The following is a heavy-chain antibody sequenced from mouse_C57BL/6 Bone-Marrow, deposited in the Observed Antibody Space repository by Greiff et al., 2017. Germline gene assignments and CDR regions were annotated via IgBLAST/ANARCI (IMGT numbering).Heavy chain of an antibody. CDR3: ARSSVAY. J-gene: IGHJ3*01. Sequence: QVQLQQPGAELVKPGASVKLSCKASGYTFTSYWMQWVKQRPGQGLEWIGEIDPSDSYTTYNQKFKGKATLTVDTSSSTAYMQLSSLTSEDSAVYYCARSSVAYWGQGTLVTVSA. CDR2: IDPSDSYT. CDR1: GYTFTSYW. V-gene: IGHV1-50*01.